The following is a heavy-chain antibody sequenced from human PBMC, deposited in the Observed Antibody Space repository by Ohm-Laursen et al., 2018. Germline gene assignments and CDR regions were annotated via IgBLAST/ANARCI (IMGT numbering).Heavy chain of an antibody. CDR1: GGPIISYY. Sequence: SDTLSLTRIVSGGPIISYYWSWIPQPSGKGLVWIGYIYYSGITNYNPSLKSRITMSVDTSKNQFSLSLSSVTAADTAVYYCTNSLGGTPGGPGILVTVSS. J-gene: IGHJ5*02. CDR3: TNSLGGTP. CDR2: IYYSGIT. V-gene: IGHV4-59*07.